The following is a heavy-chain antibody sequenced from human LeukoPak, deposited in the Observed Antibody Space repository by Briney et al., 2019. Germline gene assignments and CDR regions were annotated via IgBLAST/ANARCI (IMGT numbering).Heavy chain of an antibody. Sequence: ASVKVSCKASGYTFTSYYLQWVRQAPGQWLEWMGIINPSGGSTSYAQKFQGRVTMTRDTSTSTVYMELSSLRSEDTAVYYCARDSNTPYSSGSQRAINWFDPWGQGTLVTVSS. CDR1: GYTFTSYY. CDR2: INPSGGST. V-gene: IGHV1-46*01. J-gene: IGHJ5*02. D-gene: IGHD6-19*01. CDR3: ARDSNTPYSSGSQRAINWFDP.